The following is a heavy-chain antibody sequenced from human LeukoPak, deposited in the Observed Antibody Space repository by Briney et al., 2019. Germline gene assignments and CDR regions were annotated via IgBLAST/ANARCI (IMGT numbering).Heavy chain of an antibody. J-gene: IGHJ4*02. Sequence: GSLRLSCAASGFTFSSYAMSWVRQAPGKGLEWVSAISGSGGSTYYADSVKGRFAISRDNSKNTLYLQMNSLRAEDTAVYYCAKDGDIVVVPAATDFDYWGQGTLVTVSS. CDR1: GFTFSSYA. CDR2: ISGSGGST. V-gene: IGHV3-23*01. D-gene: IGHD2-2*01. CDR3: AKDGDIVVVPAATDFDY.